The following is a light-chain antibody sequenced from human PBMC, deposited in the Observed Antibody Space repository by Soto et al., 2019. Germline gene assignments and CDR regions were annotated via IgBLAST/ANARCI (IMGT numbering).Light chain of an antibody. Sequence: DIQMTQSPSSLSASVGDRVTITCRASQNIVNYLNWYQRKPGKAPQLLIYAASSLQSGVPSRFSGSGSETEFTLTISSLQPEDFATFYCQQSYSVPLTFGGGTKVDIK. CDR1: QNIVNY. CDR3: QQSYSVPLT. V-gene: IGKV1-39*01. CDR2: AAS. J-gene: IGKJ4*01.